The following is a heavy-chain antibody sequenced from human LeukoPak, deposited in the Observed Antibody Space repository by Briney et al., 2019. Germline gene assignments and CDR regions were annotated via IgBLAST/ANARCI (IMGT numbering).Heavy chain of an antibody. Sequence: GGSLRLSCAASGFTFNNHAMIWVRQAPGKGLEWVSSISGSGAMTYYGDSVKGRFTISRDNAMDTLYLQMNSPRAVDTAVYYCAKDRVDGSGSQFDSWGQGSLVIVSS. J-gene: IGHJ4*02. CDR3: AKDRVDGSGSQFDS. D-gene: IGHD3-10*01. CDR2: ISGSGAMT. V-gene: IGHV3-23*01. CDR1: GFTFNNHA.